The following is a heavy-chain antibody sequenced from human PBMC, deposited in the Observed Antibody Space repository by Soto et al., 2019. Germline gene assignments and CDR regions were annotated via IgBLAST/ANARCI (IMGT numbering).Heavy chain of an antibody. CDR3: ARVMDGSGSYPTY. V-gene: IGHV1-18*01. CDR2: ISGYNGNT. CDR1: GYTFISYG. J-gene: IGHJ4*02. D-gene: IGHD3-10*01. Sequence: ASVKVSCKASGYTFISYGISWVRQAPGQGLEWMGWISGYNGNTKYAQKFQGRVTMTTDTSTSTAYMELRSLRSDDTAVYYCARVMDGSGSYPTYWGQGTLVTVSS.